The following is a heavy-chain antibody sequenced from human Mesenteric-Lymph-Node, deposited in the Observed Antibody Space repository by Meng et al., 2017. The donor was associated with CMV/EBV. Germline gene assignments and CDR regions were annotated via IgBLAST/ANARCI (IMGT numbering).Heavy chain of an antibody. CDR1: GFTFSSYW. J-gene: IGHJ6*02. CDR3: ARDGGSSSWHYYGMDV. Sequence: GESLKISCAASGFTFSSYWMSWVRQAPGKGLEWVANIKQDGSEKYYVDSVKGRFTISRDNAKNSLYLQMNSLRAEDTAVYYCARDGGSSSWHYYGMDVWGQGTTVTVSS. V-gene: IGHV3-7*01. D-gene: IGHD6-13*01. CDR2: IKQDGSEK.